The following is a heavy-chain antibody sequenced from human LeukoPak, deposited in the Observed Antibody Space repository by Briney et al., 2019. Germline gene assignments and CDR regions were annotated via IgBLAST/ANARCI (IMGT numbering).Heavy chain of an antibody. Sequence: SETLSLTCSVSGDSVSRSDSYWDWIRQPPGKGLEWIGTIYYSGRTYYSPSLKSRVTMSVDPSNNQFSLTLRSVTAADTAVYYCARARLGDRFDYWGQGTLVTVSS. CDR3: ARARLGDRFDY. J-gene: IGHJ4*02. D-gene: IGHD3-16*01. CDR2: IYYSGRT. V-gene: IGHV4-39*01. CDR1: GDSVSRSDSY.